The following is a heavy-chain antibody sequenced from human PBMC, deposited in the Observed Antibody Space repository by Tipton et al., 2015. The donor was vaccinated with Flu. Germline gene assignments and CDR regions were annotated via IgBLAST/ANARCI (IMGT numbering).Heavy chain of an antibody. CDR1: GYTFTSYG. Sequence: QSGAEVKKPGASVKVSCKASGYTFTSYGISWVRQAPGQGLEWMGWISAYNGNTNYAQKLQGRVTMTTDTSTSTAYMELRSLRSDDTAVYYCARGIPDPHSSSLETRYYYYYMDVWGKGTTVTVSS. D-gene: IGHD3-3*01. V-gene: IGHV1-18*04. CDR3: ARGIPDPHSSSLETRYYYYYMDV. J-gene: IGHJ6*03. CDR2: ISAYNGNT.